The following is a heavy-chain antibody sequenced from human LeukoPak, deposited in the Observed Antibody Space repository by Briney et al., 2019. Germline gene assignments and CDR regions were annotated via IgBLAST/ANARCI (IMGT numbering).Heavy chain of an antibody. D-gene: IGHD1-26*01. J-gene: IGHJ4*02. CDR1: TFIFSDNA. V-gene: IGHV3-23*01. Sequence: GGSLRLSCAASTFIFSDNAMTWVRQAPGKGLEWVSTISGGGDATYYAHSVKGRFAVSRDNSKKTLYLQLNSLRAEDTAVYYCAKFIVGASSRFDFWGQGTLVTVSS. CDR2: ISGGGDAT. CDR3: AKFIVGASSRFDF.